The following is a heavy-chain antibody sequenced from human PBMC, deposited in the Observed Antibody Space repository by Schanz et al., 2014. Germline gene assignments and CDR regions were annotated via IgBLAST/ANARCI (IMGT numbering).Heavy chain of an antibody. J-gene: IGHJ4*02. D-gene: IGHD3-3*01. Sequence: QVQLVQSGAEVKKPGASVRVSCKASGYTFTTYAMSWVRQAPGQGLEWVGWISVYTGNTKYGQKVQGRVTMTTDTSTSTVYMELRSLRSDDTAVYYCARSAGRDFWSGYYTRVDYWGQGTLVNVSS. CDR1: GYTFTTYA. V-gene: IGHV1-18*01. CDR2: ISVYTGNT. CDR3: ARSAGRDFWSGYYTRVDY.